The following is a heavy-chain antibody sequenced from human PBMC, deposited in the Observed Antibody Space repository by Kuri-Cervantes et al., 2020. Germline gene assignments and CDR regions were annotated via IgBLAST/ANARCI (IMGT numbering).Heavy chain of an antibody. Sequence: GESLKISCAASGFTFSDYYMSWIRQAPGKGLEWVSYISSSGSTIYYADSVKGRFTISRDNAKNSLYLQMNSLRAEDTAVYYCARDRGRLAFDIWGQGTMVTVSS. CDR1: GFTFSDYY. CDR3: ARDRGRLAFDI. V-gene: IGHV3-11*04. J-gene: IGHJ3*02. D-gene: IGHD3-10*01. CDR2: ISSSGSTI.